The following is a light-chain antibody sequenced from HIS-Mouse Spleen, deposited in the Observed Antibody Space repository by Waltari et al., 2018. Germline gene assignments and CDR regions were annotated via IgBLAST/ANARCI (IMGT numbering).Light chain of an antibody. Sequence: SYELTHPPSVSFSPGQTARITLSGDALPKKYAYWFQQKSGQAPVLVIYEDSKRPSGIPERFSGSSSGTMATLTSSGAQVEDEADYYCYSTDSSGNHRVFGGGTKLTVL. CDR1: ALPKKY. CDR2: EDS. J-gene: IGLJ2*01. V-gene: IGLV3-10*01. CDR3: YSTDSSGNHRV.